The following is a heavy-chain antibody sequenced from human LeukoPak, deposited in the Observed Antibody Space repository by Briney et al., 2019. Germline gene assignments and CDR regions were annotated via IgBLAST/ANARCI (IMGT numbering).Heavy chain of an antibody. V-gene: IGHV3-30*02. J-gene: IGHJ4*02. CDR3: AKDQRRYCSSTSCYLDY. D-gene: IGHD2-2*01. CDR1: GFTFSSYG. CDR2: IRYDGSNK. Sequence: GGSLRPSCAASGFTFSSYGLHWVRQAPGKGLEWVAFIRYDGSNKYYADSVNGRFTISRDNSKNTLYLQMNSLRAEDTAVYYCAKDQRRYCSSTSCYLDYWGQGTLVTVSS.